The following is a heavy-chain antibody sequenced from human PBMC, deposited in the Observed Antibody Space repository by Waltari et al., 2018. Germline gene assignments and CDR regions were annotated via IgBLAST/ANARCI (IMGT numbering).Heavy chain of an antibody. Sequence: EEQLSESGGGLVQPGGSLRLSCAASGFTFKDFDMPWVRQAPGKGLEWVSSITSYGSDTQYADSVRGRFTMSRDNSRGTVSLEMNGLRAADTAVYYCVKVMGDLGTKYGLDVWGRGTTVTVSS. J-gene: IGHJ6*01. CDR1: GFTFKDFD. CDR3: VKVMGDLGTKYGLDV. D-gene: IGHD1-1*01. CDR2: ITSYGSDT. V-gene: IGHV3-23*05.